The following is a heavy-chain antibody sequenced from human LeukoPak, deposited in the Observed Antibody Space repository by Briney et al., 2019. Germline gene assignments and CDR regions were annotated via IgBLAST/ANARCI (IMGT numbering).Heavy chain of an antibody. D-gene: IGHD5-24*01. CDR2: IYYSGST. Sequence: SQTLSLTCTVSGGSISSGDYYWSWIRQPPGKGLEWIGYIYYSGSTYYNPSLKSRVTISVDTSKNQFSLKLSSVTAADTAVYYCARDHTNTDDAFDIWGQGTMVTVSS. J-gene: IGHJ3*02. V-gene: IGHV4-30-4*08. CDR1: GGSISSGDYY. CDR3: ARDHTNTDDAFDI.